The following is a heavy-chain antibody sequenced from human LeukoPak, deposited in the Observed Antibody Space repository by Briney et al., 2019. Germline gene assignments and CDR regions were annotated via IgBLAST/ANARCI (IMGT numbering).Heavy chain of an antibody. Sequence: GGSLRVSCSASGFAFSNYATHWVRQAPGKGLEYVAGINSDGGSTYYADSVKGRFTMSGDNSKNTLYLQMSSLRAEDTAVYYCVKGTGTKYYYYGMDVWGQGTTVTVSS. CDR3: VKGTGTKYYYYGMDV. CDR2: INSDGGST. J-gene: IGHJ6*02. V-gene: IGHV3-64D*06. CDR1: GFAFSNYA. D-gene: IGHD3/OR15-3a*01.